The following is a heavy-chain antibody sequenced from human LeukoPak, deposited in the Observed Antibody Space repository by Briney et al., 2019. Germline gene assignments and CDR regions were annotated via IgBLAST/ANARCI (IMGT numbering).Heavy chain of an antibody. CDR3: AGQLDYFDY. V-gene: IGHV4-39*01. CDR1: GGSISSSSYY. CDR2: IYYSGST. J-gene: IGHJ4*02. Sequence: SETLSLTCTVSGGSISSSSYYWGWIRQPPGKGLEWIGSIYYSGSTYYNPSLKSRVTISVDTSKNQFSLKLSSVTAADTAVYYCAGQLDYFDYWGQGTLVTVSS.